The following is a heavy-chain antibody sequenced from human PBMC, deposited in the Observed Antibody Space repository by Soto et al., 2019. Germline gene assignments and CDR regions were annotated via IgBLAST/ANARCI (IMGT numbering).Heavy chain of an antibody. CDR1: GFTFSTYW. CDR3: ARGAFHNYCLDY. J-gene: IGHJ4*02. CDR2: IKGDGSST. V-gene: IGHV3-74*01. D-gene: IGHD3-3*02. Sequence: EVQLVESGGDSVQPGGSLRLSCAASGFTFSTYWMHWVRQAPGEGLVWVSRIKGDGSSTSSADSMEGRFTISRDNAKNTVYLHKNSLRADDTAVYYCARGAFHNYCLDYWGQGTLVTVSS.